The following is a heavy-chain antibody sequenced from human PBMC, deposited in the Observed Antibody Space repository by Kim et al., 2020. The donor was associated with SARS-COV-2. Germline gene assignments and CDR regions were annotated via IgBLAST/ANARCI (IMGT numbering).Heavy chain of an antibody. CDR1: GLTVSSNH. D-gene: IGHD4-4*01. V-gene: IGHV3-53*01. Sequence: VGSLRLSCAASGLTVSSNHMTWIRQAPGKGLEWVSVIFRGGSTYYAASVQGRFTISRDYSKNTLSLQMNSLRAEDTAIYYCARDPVGDGYSFFDYWGQRT. CDR3: ARDPVGDGYSFFDY. CDR2: IFRGGST. J-gene: IGHJ4*02.